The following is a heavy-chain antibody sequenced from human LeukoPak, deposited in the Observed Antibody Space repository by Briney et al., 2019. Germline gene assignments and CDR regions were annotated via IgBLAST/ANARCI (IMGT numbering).Heavy chain of an antibody. Sequence: ASVKVSCKASAYTFTSYNINWVRQDPGQGLEWMGRINPNSGGTNYAQKFQGRVTMTRDTSISTAYMELSRLRSDDTAVYYCARDDELDFRFDYWGQGTLVTVSS. CDR2: INPNSGGT. CDR3: ARDDELDFRFDY. CDR1: AYTFTSYN. V-gene: IGHV1-2*06. J-gene: IGHJ4*02. D-gene: IGHD6-13*01.